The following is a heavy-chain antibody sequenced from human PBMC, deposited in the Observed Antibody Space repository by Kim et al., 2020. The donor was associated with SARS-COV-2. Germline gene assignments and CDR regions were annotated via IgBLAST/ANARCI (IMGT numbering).Heavy chain of an antibody. CDR2: INHSGST. CDR3: ARGEMRTWVRGVIFVVDWYFDL. J-gene: IGHJ2*01. V-gene: IGHV4-34*01. Sequence: SETLSLTCAVYGGSFSGYYWSWIRQPPGKGLEWIGEINHSGSTNYNPSLKSRVTISVDTSKNQFSLKLSSVTAADTAVYYCARGEMRTWVRGVIFVVDWYFDLWGRGTLVTVSS. D-gene: IGHD3-10*01. CDR1: GGSFSGYY.